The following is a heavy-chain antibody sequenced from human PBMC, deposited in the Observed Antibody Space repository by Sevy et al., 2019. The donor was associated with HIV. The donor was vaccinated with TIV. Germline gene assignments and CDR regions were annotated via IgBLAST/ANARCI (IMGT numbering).Heavy chain of an antibody. CDR3: ATVSYRRTFDY. CDR1: GFTFSSYG. V-gene: IGHV3-33*01. J-gene: IGHJ4*02. D-gene: IGHD3-16*02. CDR2: IWYDGSNK. Sequence: GGSLRLSCAASGFTFSSYGMHWVRQAPGKGLEWVAVIWYDGSNKYYADSVKGRFTISRDNSKNTLYLQMNSLRAEDTAVYYCATVSYRRTFDYWGQGTLVTVSS.